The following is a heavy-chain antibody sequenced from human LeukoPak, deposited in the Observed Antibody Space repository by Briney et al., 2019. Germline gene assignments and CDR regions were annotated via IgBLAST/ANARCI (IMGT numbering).Heavy chain of an antibody. CDR1: GFTFSSYA. Sequence: GGSLRLSCAASGFTFSSYAMHWVRQAPGKGLEWVAVISYDGSNKYYADSLRGRFTISRDNSKNTLYLQMNSLRAEDTAVYYCAKDYGEYSSSSLVDYWGQGTLVTVSS. D-gene: IGHD6-6*01. V-gene: IGHV3-30-3*01. CDR2: ISYDGSNK. CDR3: AKDYGEYSSSSLVDY. J-gene: IGHJ4*02.